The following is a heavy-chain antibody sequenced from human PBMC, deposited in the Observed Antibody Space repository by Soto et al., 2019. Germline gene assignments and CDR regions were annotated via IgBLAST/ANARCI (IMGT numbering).Heavy chain of an antibody. J-gene: IGHJ4*02. CDR2: IYYSGST. CDR3: ARADSYGYYYFDY. V-gene: IGHV4-30-4*01. D-gene: IGHD5-18*01. Sequence: PSETLSLTCTVSGGSISSGDYYWSWIRQPPGKGLEWIGYIYYSGSTYYNPSLKSRVTISVDTSKNQFSLKLSSVTAADTAVYYCARADSYGYYYFDYWGQGTLVTVSS. CDR1: GGSISSGDYY.